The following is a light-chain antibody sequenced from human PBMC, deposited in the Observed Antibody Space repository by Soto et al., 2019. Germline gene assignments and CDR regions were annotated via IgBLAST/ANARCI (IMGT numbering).Light chain of an antibody. Sequence: EVVLTQSPATLSLSPGERATLSCRASESVANFLAWYQQKPGQPPRLLIFDVSNRATGIPVRFSGSGSGTDFTLTISSVEAEDFAVYYCQHRRRWPLTFGGGTKLEI. V-gene: IGKV3-11*01. CDR3: QHRRRWPLT. CDR1: ESVANF. CDR2: DVS. J-gene: IGKJ4*01.